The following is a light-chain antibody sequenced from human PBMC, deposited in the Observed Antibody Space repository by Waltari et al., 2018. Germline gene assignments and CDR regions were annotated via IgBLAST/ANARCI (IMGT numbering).Light chain of an antibody. CDR1: QTVLTDTDTPNY. V-gene: IGKV4-1*01. Sequence: DIVMTQSPGSLAVSLGERATINCKSSQTVLTDTDTPNYVAWYQQKPGQPPKLLLSWSSTRDSGVPDRFPGSGAGTDFTLTITSLQAEEVASYYCHQYSSVPWTFGQGTKMEVK. J-gene: IGKJ1*01. CDR2: WSS. CDR3: HQYSSVPWT.